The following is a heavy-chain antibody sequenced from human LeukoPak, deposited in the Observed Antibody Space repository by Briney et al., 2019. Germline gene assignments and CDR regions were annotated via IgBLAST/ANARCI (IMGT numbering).Heavy chain of an antibody. V-gene: IGHV3-23*01. CDR1: GFTFSSYG. Sequence: GGSLRLSCAASGFTFSSYGMSWVRQAPGKGLEWVSAISGSGGSTYYADSVKGRFTISRDNSKNTLCLQMNSLRAEDTAVYYCAKDTTRSAVQVAVAGSFDYWGQGTLDTVSS. J-gene: IGHJ4*02. D-gene: IGHD6-19*01. CDR3: AKDTTRSAVQVAVAGSFDY. CDR2: ISGSGGST.